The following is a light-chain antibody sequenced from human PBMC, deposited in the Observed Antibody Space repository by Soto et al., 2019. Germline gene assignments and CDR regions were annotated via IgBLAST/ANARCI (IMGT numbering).Light chain of an antibody. CDR2: DAS. CDR3: QQYDNFPPYT. Sequence: DIPMTQSPSSLSASVGDRVTITCQASRDISVYLNWYQQKPGKPPKLLVYDASDLQTGVPSRFSGSGSGTHFTFTISSLQPEDIATYYCQQYDNFPPYTFGRGTRLEIK. V-gene: IGKV1-33*01. J-gene: IGKJ2*01. CDR1: RDISVY.